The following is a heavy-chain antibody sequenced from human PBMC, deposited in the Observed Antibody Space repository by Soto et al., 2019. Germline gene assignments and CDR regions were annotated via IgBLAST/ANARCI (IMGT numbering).Heavy chain of an antibody. V-gene: IGHV3-21*01. CDR3: VRYGGNSPTFDY. D-gene: IGHD2-21*02. CDR1: GFTFSSYS. J-gene: IGHJ4*02. Sequence: GGSLRLSCAASGFTFSSYSMNWVRQAPGKGLEWVSSISSSSSYIYYADSVKGRFTISRDNAKNSLYLQMNSLRAEDTAVYYCVRYGGNSPTFDYWGQGTLVTVSS. CDR2: ISSSSSYI.